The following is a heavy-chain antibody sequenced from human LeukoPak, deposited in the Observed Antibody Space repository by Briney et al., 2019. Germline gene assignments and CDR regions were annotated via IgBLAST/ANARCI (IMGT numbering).Heavy chain of an antibody. D-gene: IGHD2-15*01. Sequence: SGTLSLTCTDSGGSISSYYWRWIRQPPGKGLEWIAYIYYSGSTNYNPPLKSRVTISVDTSKNQFSLKLSSVTAADTAVYYCARVGGGSCYSCYYYMDVWGKGTTVTVSS. J-gene: IGHJ6*03. CDR1: GGSISSYY. CDR2: IYYSGST. CDR3: ARVGGGSCYSCYYYMDV. V-gene: IGHV4-59*01.